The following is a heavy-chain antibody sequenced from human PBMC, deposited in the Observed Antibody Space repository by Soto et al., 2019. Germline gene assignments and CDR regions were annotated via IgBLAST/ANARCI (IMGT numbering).Heavy chain of an antibody. CDR3: AHRRPYSNSPEYFFDY. CDR1: GFSLSTSGVD. J-gene: IGHJ4*02. V-gene: IGHV2-5*02. D-gene: IGHD6-6*01. CDR2: IYWDDDK. Sequence: QITLKESGPPLVKPTQTLTLTCTFSGFSLSTSGVDVGWIRQPPGKALEWLALIYWDDDKRYSPSLKSRLTPPTDPSKHQVVLTMTNMDPLDTATYYCAHRRPYSNSPEYFFDYWGQGTLVTVSS.